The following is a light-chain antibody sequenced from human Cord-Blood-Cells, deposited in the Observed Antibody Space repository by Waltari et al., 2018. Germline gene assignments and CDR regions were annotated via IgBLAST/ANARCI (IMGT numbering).Light chain of an antibody. CDR2: AAS. CDR3: QQSYSTPIT. CDR1: QRISSY. V-gene: IGKV1-39*01. Sequence: DIQMTQSPSSLSASVRDRVTITCRASQRISSYLNWYQQKPGKAPKLLIYAASSLQSGVPSRFSGSGSGTDFTLTISSLQPEDFATYYCQQSYSTPITFGQGTRLEIK. J-gene: IGKJ5*01.